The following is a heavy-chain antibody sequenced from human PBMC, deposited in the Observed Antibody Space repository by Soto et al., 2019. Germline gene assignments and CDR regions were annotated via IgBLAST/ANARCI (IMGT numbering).Heavy chain of an antibody. D-gene: IGHD6-25*01. Sequence: EVQLVESGGGLVQPGGSLRLSCAASGLTFSSSWMSWARQAPGKGLEWVANIKQDGSEKYYLDSVKGRFTISRDNAKNSLYLQMNSLRAEDTAVYYCARDLGYQTLDYWGQGTRVTVSS. CDR1: GLTFSSSW. CDR2: IKQDGSEK. CDR3: ARDLGYQTLDY. J-gene: IGHJ4*02. V-gene: IGHV3-7*01.